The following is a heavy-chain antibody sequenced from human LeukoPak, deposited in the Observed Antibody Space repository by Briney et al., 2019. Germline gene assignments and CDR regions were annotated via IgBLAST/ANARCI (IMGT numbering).Heavy chain of an antibody. D-gene: IGHD2-2*01. J-gene: IGHJ4*02. CDR1: GFTFSDYY. V-gene: IGHV3-11*01. CDR3: ARVVRGYCSSASCYADGRFEYYFDY. Sequence: GGSLRLSCAASGFTFSDYYMTRIRQAPGKGLEWVSSLSSSGSTIYYADSVKGRFTISRDNAKNSLYLQMNSLRAEDTAVYYCARVVRGYCSSASCYADGRFEYYFDYWGQGTLVTVSS. CDR2: LSSSGSTI.